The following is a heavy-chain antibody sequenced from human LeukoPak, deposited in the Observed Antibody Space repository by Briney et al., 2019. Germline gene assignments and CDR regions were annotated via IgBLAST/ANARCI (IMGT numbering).Heavy chain of an antibody. J-gene: IGHJ4*02. D-gene: IGHD2-21*02. CDR2: IYPGDSDT. CDR3: ARTFCGGDCYHDY. Sequence: GGSLKISCKGFGYSFSSYWVGWGGQMPGESLEWMGIIYPGDSDTRYSPSFQGQVTISADKSISTAYLQWSSLKASDTAMYYCARTFCGGDCYHDYWGQGTLVTVSS. CDR1: GYSFSSYW. V-gene: IGHV5-51*01.